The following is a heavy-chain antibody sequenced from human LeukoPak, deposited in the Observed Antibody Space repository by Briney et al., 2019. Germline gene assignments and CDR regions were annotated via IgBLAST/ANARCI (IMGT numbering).Heavy chain of an antibody. CDR1: GGTFSSYA. V-gene: IGHV1-69*05. D-gene: IGHD2-15*01. CDR3: ARTDIVVVVAARMDAFDI. CDR2: IIPIFGTA. Sequence: SVKVSCKASGGTFSSYAISWVRQAPGQGLEWMGGIIPIFGTANYAQKFQGRVTITTDESTSTAYMELSSLRSDDTAVYYCARTDIVVVVAARMDAFDIWGQGTMVTVSS. J-gene: IGHJ3*02.